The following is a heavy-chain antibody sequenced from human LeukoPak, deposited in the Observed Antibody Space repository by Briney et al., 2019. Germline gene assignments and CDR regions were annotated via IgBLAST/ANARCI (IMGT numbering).Heavy chain of an antibody. Sequence: GGSLRLSCAASGFTFSSYSMNWVRQAPGKGLEWVSSISSSSSYIYYADSVKGRFTISRDNAKNSLYLQMNSLRAEDTAVYYCARDGVDTAMDIWGQGTMVTVSS. D-gene: IGHD5-18*01. CDR2: ISSSSSYI. V-gene: IGHV3-21*01. CDR3: ARDGVDTAMDI. J-gene: IGHJ3*02. CDR1: GFTFSSYS.